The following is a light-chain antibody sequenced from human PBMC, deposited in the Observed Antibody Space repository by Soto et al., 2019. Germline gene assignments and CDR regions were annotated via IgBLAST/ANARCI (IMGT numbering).Light chain of an antibody. Sequence: QSVLTQPPSASGSPGQSVTISCTGTSSDVGAYKYVSWYQHHPGKAPKLIIYEVSQRPSGVPDRFSGSKSGNTASLTVSGLQAEDEADYYCSSYAGSSNVFGTGTKVTVL. J-gene: IGLJ1*01. V-gene: IGLV2-8*01. CDR1: SSDVGAYKY. CDR2: EVS. CDR3: SSYAGSSNV.